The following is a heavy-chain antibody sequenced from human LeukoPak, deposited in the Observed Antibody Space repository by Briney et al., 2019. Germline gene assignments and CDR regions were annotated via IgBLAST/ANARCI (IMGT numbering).Heavy chain of an antibody. D-gene: IGHD6-13*01. CDR1: GGTFSSYA. CDR3: AREGTKSSSSWSHLYYYMDV. CDR2: IIPIFGTA. V-gene: IGHV1-69*05. Sequence: SVKVSCKASGGTFSSYAISWVRQAPGQGLEWMGGIIPIFGTANYAQKFQGRVTMTRDTSISTAYMELGRLRSDDTAVYYCAREGTKSSSSWSHLYYYMDVWGKGTTVTVSS. J-gene: IGHJ6*03.